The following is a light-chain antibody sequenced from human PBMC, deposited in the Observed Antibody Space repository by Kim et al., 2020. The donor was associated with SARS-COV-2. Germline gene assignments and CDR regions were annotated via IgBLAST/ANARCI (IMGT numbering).Light chain of an antibody. V-gene: IGKV1-5*03. Sequence: DIQVTQSASTPSASVGDRATITYRASQSVSRWLAWYQQKPGKVAKLLIYKASTLDSGVPSRFSGSGSGTEFTLTINNLQPDDFAAYYCQQYNTDSTLGEGTKLEIK. CDR3: QQYNTDST. CDR2: KAS. CDR1: QSVSRW. J-gene: IGKJ2*01.